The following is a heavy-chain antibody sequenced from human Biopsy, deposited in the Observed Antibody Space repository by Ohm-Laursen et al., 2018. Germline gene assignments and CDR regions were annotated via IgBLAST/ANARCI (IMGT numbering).Heavy chain of an antibody. D-gene: IGHD3-9*01. CDR3: AIDGNDFLTDYLKIDQ. V-gene: IGHV1-2*02. J-gene: IGHJ4*02. Sequence: ASVKVSCKASGYTFNDYYIHWVRQSPGQGLEWMGWVNPNSGATNSAEKFRGRVTLTRDTSISTAYMEVSSLRSDDTAVYYCAIDGNDFLTDYLKIDQWGQGTLVTVSS. CDR2: VNPNSGAT. CDR1: GYTFNDYY.